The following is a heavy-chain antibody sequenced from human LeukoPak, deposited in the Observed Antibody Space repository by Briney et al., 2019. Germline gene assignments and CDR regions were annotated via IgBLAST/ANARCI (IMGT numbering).Heavy chain of an antibody. CDR3: ARGEQWLDY. CDR1: GFNFSSYA. CDR2: ISSNGGST. Sequence: GGSLRLSCAASGFNFSSYAMHWVRQAPGKGLEYVSAISSNGGSTYYANSVKGRFTISRDNSKNTLYLQMGSLRAEDMAVYYCARGEQWLDYWGQGTLVTVSS. V-gene: IGHV3-64*01. J-gene: IGHJ4*02. D-gene: IGHD6-19*01.